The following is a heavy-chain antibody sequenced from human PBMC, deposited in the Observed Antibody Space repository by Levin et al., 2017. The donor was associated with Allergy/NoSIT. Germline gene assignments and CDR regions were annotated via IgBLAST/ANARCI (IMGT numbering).Heavy chain of an antibody. V-gene: IGHV3-48*01. CDR3: ARVGDRAYSYGDDFDY. D-gene: IGHD5-18*01. CDR2: ISRSSSPI. CDR1: GFTFSSYS. Sequence: GESLKISCAASGFTFSSYSMNWVRQAPGKGLEWVSYISRSSSPIYYADSVKGRFTISRDNAKNSLYLQMNSLRAEDTAVYYCARVGDRAYSYGDDFDYWGQGPLVTVSS. J-gene: IGHJ4*02.